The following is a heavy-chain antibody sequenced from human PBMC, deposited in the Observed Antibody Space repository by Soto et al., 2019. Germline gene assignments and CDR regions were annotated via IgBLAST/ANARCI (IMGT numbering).Heavy chain of an antibody. CDR1: GFTFSTYS. CDR2: ITDRGTDK. D-gene: IGHD1-26*01. J-gene: IGHJ3*02. CDR3: ARYFIVGIWAFDI. Sequence: PGGSLRLSCAASGFTFSTYSMNWVRQAPGKGLEWLSSITDRGTDKYYADSVTGRFTNSRHSPKNTLYLQMNSLRAEDTAVYYCARYFIVGIWAFDIWGQGTMVTVSS. V-gene: IGHV3-21*04.